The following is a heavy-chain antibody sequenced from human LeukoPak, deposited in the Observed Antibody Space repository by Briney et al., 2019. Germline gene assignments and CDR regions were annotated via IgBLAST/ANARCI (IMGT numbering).Heavy chain of an antibody. D-gene: IGHD3-22*01. J-gene: IGHJ3*02. CDR1: GFTFSSYW. V-gene: IGHV3-20*04. Sequence: GGSLRLSCAASGFTFSSYWMSWVRQAPGKGLEWVSGINWNGGSTGYADSVKGRFTISRDNAKNSLYLQMNSLRAEDTALYYCARDYDSSGYSDAFDIWGQGTMVTVSS. CDR3: ARDYDSSGYSDAFDI. CDR2: INWNGGST.